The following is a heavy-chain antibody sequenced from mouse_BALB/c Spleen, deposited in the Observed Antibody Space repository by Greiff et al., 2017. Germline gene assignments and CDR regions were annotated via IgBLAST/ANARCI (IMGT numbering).Heavy chain of an antibody. Sequence: DVKLQESGAELVRSGASVKLSCTASGFNIKDYYMHWVKQRPEQGLEWIGWIDPENGDTEYAPKFQGKATMTADTSSNTAYLQLSSLTSEDTAVYYCNWDVYWGQGTTLTVSS. CDR2: IDPENGDT. V-gene: IGHV14-4*02. CDR3: NWDVY. CDR1: GFNIKDYY. D-gene: IGHD4-1*01. J-gene: IGHJ2*01.